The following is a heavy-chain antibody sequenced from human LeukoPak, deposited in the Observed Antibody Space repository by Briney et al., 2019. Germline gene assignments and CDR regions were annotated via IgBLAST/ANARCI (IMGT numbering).Heavy chain of an antibody. CDR1: GGSFSGYY. D-gene: IGHD3-22*01. CDR2: INHSGST. J-gene: IGHJ6*03. V-gene: IGHV4-34*01. Sequence: SETLSLTCAVYGGSFSGYYWSWIRQPPGKGLEWIGEINHSGSTNYNPSLRSRATISVDTSKNQFSLKLSSVTAADTAVYYCTRAASSGPLFAYHMDVWGKGTTVTVSS. CDR3: TRAASSGPLFAYHMDV.